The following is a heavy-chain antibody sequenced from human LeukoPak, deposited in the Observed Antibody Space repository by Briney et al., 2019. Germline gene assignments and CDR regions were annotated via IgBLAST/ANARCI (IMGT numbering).Heavy chain of an antibody. D-gene: IGHD2-15*01. CDR2: IIPIFGTA. V-gene: IGHV1-69*05. J-gene: IGHJ4*02. CDR1: GGTFSSYA. CDR3: ARDEGGGPFDY. Sequence: SVKVSCKASGGTFSSYAISWVRRAPGQGLEWMGRIIPIFGTANYAQKFQGRVTITTDESTSTAYMELSSLRSEDTAVYYCARDEGGGPFDYWGQGTLVTVSS.